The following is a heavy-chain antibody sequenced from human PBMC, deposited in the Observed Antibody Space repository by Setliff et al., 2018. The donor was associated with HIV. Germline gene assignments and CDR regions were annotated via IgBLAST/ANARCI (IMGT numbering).Heavy chain of an antibody. CDR1: GGSFSNYG. Sequence: SVKVSCKASGGSFSNYGISWVRQAPGHGLEWMGTIIPMFGTANYAQNFQDRVTITADKSESTVYMELSRLKSDDTAVYYCVRDRTHLNWGSRGYYFMDFWGKGTTVTVSS. CDR3: VRDRTHLNWGSRGYYFMDF. J-gene: IGHJ6*03. CDR2: IIPMFGTA. D-gene: IGHD7-27*01. V-gene: IGHV1-69*06.